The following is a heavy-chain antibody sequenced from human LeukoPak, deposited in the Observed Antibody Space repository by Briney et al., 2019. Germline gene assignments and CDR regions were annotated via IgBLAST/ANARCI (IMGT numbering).Heavy chain of an antibody. J-gene: IGHJ4*02. D-gene: IGHD6-13*01. CDR1: GFTFSSYW. CDR3: ARDFTAAAGFDY. CDR2: INHDGSEK. V-gene: IGHV3-7*01. Sequence: GGSLRLSCAASGFTFSSYWMSWVRQAPGKGLEWVANINHDGSEKYYVDSVKGRFTISRDNAKNSLYLQMNSLRAEDTAIYYCARDFTAAAGFDYWGQGTLVTVSS.